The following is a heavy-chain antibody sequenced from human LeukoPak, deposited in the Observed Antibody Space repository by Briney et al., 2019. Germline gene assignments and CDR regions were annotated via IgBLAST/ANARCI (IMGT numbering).Heavy chain of an antibody. CDR2: ISGSGGST. CDR3: ARGFGYCSGGSCYIRNNPFDY. CDR1: GFTFSSYA. D-gene: IGHD2-15*01. V-gene: IGHV3-23*01. J-gene: IGHJ4*02. Sequence: GGSLRLSCAASGFTFSSYAMSWVRQAPGKGLEWVSAISGSGGSTYYADSVKGRFTISRDNSKNTLYLQMNSLRAEDTAVYYCARGFGYCSGGSCYIRNNPFDYWGQGTLVTVSS.